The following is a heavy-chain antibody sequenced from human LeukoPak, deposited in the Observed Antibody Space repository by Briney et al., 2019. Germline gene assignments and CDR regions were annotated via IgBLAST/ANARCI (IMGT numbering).Heavy chain of an antibody. CDR1: GYTFTSYY. CDR3: ARGAQDTAMVTPLDY. V-gene: IGHV1-69*13. D-gene: IGHD5-18*01. CDR2: IIPIFGTS. J-gene: IGHJ4*02. Sequence: ASVKVSCKASGYTFTSYYMHWVRQAPGQGLEWMGGIIPIFGTSNYAQKFQGRVTITADESTSTAYMELSSLRSEDTAVYYCARGAQDTAMVTPLDYWGQGTLVTVSS.